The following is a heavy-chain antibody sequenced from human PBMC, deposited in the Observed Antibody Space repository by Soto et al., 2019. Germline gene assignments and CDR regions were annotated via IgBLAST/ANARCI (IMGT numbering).Heavy chain of an antibody. CDR3: ARALPTLAAAGHDAFDI. D-gene: IGHD6-13*01. Sequence: SETLSLTCTVSGGSISSYYWSWIRLPPGKGLEWIGYIYYSGSTNYNPFLKSRVTISVDMSKNQFSLNLSSVTAADTAVYYCARALPTLAAAGHDAFDIWGQGTMF. V-gene: IGHV4-59*01. CDR2: IYYSGST. CDR1: GGSISSYY. J-gene: IGHJ3*02.